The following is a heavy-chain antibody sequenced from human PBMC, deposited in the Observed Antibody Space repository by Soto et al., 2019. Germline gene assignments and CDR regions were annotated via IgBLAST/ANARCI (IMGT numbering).Heavy chain of an antibody. J-gene: IGHJ4*02. CDR2: IYDSGST. V-gene: IGHV4-31*03. Sequence: QVQLQESGPGLVKPSQTLSLTCTVSGGSISRSGYFWSWIRQHPGKGLEWIGYIYDSGSTYYNPSLKSRGSLSVDTSKNQFSLNLTSVTAADTAMYYCARSSRSYFDYWGQGTLVTVSS. CDR3: ARSSRSYFDY. CDR1: GGSISRSGYF.